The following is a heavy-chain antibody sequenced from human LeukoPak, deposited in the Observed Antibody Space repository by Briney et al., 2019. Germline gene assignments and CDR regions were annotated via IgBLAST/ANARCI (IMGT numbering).Heavy chain of an antibody. CDR3: AKDTGYNYGYHYH. J-gene: IGHJ5*02. V-gene: IGHV3-23*01. D-gene: IGHD5-18*01. CDR2: ISGSGGST. CDR1: GFMFSSNA. Sequence: GGSLRLSCAASGFMFSSNAMNWVRQAPGKGLEWVSVISGSGGSTYYADSVKGRFTISRDNSKNTLYLQMNSLRAEDTAVYYCAKDTGYNYGYHYHWGQGTLVTVSP.